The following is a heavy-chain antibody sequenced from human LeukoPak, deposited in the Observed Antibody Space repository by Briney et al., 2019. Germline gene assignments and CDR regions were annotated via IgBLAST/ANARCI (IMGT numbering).Heavy chain of an antibody. J-gene: IGHJ4*02. Sequence: GGSLRLSCAASGFTFSSYWMSWVRQAPGKGLEWVANIKQDGSEKYYVDSVKGRFTISRDTAKNSLYLQMNSLRAEDTAVYYCARGRRAVNGKYYYFDYWGQGTLVTVSS. D-gene: IGHD6-19*01. CDR1: GFTFSSYW. CDR2: IKQDGSEK. CDR3: ARGRRAVNGKYYYFDY. V-gene: IGHV3-7*01.